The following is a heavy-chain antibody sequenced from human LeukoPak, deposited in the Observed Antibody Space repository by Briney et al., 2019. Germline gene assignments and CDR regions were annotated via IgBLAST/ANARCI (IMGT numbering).Heavy chain of an antibody. J-gene: IGHJ4*02. Sequence: ASVKVSCKASGYTLTSYDINWVRQATGQGLEWMGWMNPNSGNTGYAQKFQGRVTITRNTSISTAYMELSSLRSEDTAVYYCARGSSSSPNDYWGQGTLVTVSS. CDR2: MNPNSGNT. D-gene: IGHD6-13*01. CDR1: GYTLTSYD. CDR3: ARGSSSSPNDY. V-gene: IGHV1-8*03.